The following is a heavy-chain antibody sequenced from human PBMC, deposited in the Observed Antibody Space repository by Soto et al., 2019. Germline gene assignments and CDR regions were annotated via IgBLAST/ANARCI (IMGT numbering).Heavy chain of an antibody. CDR3: ARRELVSCGGDCYSKYFQF. CDR1: GFSFSNYW. J-gene: IGHJ1*01. CDR2: IKNDGSDK. D-gene: IGHD2-21*02. V-gene: IGHV3-7*01. Sequence: GGSLRLSCAASGFSFSNYWMTWVRQAPGKGLEWVANIKNDGSDKYYGASVKGRFTISRDNAKNSLYLQMDSLRAEDTAVYYCARRELVSCGGDCYSKYFQFWGQGTLVTVSS.